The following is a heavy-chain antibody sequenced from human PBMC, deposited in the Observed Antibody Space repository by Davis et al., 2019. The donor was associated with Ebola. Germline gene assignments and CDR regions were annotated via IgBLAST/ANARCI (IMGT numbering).Heavy chain of an antibody. CDR3: AREVYCSSTSCYTNWFDP. CDR2: IIPIFGTA. Sequence: SVKVSCKASGGTFSSYAISWVRQAPGQGLEWMGGIIPIFGTANYAQKFQGRVTITADESTSTAYMELSSLRSEDTAVYYCAREVYCSSTSCYTNWFDPWGQGTLVTVSS. D-gene: IGHD2-2*02. J-gene: IGHJ5*02. CDR1: GGTFSSYA. V-gene: IGHV1-69*13.